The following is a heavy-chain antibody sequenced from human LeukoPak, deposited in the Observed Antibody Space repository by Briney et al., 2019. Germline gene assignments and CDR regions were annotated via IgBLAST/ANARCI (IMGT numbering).Heavy chain of an antibody. CDR1: GYTFTSYD. J-gene: IGHJ4*02. Sequence: ASVKVSCKASGYTFTSYDINWVRQATGQGLEWMGWMNPNSGNTGYAQKFQGRVTITRNTSISTAYMELSSLRSEDTAVYYCARGQCITIFGVVTEYYFDYWGQGTLVTVSS. V-gene: IGHV1-8*03. CDR2: MNPNSGNT. CDR3: ARGQCITIFGVVTEYYFDY. D-gene: IGHD3-3*01.